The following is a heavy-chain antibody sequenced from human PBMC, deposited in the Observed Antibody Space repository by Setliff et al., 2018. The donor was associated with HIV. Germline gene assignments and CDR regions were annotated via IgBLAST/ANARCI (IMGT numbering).Heavy chain of an antibody. CDR2: IKQDESEI. J-gene: IGHJ4*02. Sequence: GGSLRLSCAASEFTFSEYWMTWVRQAPGKGLEWLANIKQDESEIYYVDSVRGRFTISRDNAKNSLYLQMNNLRREDTALYYCATAAFYDTSGFYAQWGRGTLVTVSS. CDR1: EFTFSEYW. D-gene: IGHD3-22*01. CDR3: ATAAFYDTSGFYAQ. V-gene: IGHV3-7*03.